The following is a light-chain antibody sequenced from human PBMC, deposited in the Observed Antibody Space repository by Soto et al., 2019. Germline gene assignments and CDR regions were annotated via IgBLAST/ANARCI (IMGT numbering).Light chain of an antibody. V-gene: IGLV2-18*01. J-gene: IGLJ1*01. CDR3: SLYTSENPYV. CDR1: STDFVSYNR. CDR2: EAS. Sequence: LTQPPSVSGSPGQSVTISCTGTSTDFVSYNRVSWYQQPPGTAPKLIIYEASNRPSGVPDRFSGSKSGNTASLTISGLQAADEADYYCSLYTSENPYVFGTGTKVTVL.